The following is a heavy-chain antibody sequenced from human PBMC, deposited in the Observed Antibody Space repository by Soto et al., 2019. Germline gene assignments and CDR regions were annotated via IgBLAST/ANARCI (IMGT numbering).Heavy chain of an antibody. V-gene: IGHV3-23*01. CDR2: ISGSGGST. J-gene: IGHJ4*02. CDR1: GFTFSSYA. Sequence: GGSLRLSCAASGFTFSSYAMIWVRQAPGKGLEWVSAISGSGGSTYYADSVKGRFTISRDNSKNTLYLQMNSLRAEDTAVYYCSKRLGTTVTTIDYWGQGTLVTVSS. D-gene: IGHD4-17*01. CDR3: SKRLGTTVTTIDY.